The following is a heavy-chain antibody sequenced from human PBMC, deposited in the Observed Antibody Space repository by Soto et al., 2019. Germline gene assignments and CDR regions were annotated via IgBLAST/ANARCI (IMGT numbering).Heavy chain of an antibody. CDR2: ISYDGSNK. Sequence: ESGGGVVQPGRSLRLSCAASGFTFSSYGMHWVRQAPGKGLEWVAVISYDGSNKYYADSVKGRFTISRDNSKNTLYLQMNSLRAEDTAVYYCATTPPGDGYNYSLDYWGQGTLVTVSS. V-gene: IGHV3-30*03. CDR3: ATTPPGDGYNYSLDY. J-gene: IGHJ4*02. D-gene: IGHD5-12*01. CDR1: GFTFSSYG.